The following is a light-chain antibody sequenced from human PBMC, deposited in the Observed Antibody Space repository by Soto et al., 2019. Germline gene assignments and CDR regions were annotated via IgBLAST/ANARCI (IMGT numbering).Light chain of an antibody. Sequence: QSVLTQPPSASGTPGQRVTISCSGSTSNVGSNYVYWYQQLPGTAPKLLIYRDIQRPSGVPDRFSGSKSGTSASLAISGLRSEHEADYYCATWDDSLSGPVFGGGTKLTVL. V-gene: IGLV1-47*01. CDR1: TSNVGSNY. J-gene: IGLJ2*01. CDR2: RDI. CDR3: ATWDDSLSGPV.